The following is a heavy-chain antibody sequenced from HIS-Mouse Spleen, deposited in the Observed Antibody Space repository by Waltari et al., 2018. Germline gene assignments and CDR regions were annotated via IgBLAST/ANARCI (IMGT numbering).Heavy chain of an antibody. CDR3: ATRGYYYDSSGYYYFDY. CDR2: FDPEDGET. D-gene: IGHD3-22*01. V-gene: IGHV1-24*01. Sequence: QVQLVQSGAEVKKPGASVKVSCKVSGYTLTESPMHWVRQAPGKGLEWMGGFDPEDGETIYAQKFQGRVTMTEDTSTDTAYLELSSLRSEDTAVYYCATRGYYYDSSGYYYFDYWGQGTLVTVSS. J-gene: IGHJ4*02. CDR1: GYTLTESP.